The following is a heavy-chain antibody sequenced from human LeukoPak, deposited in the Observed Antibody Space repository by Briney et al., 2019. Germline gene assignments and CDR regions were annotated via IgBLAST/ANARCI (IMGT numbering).Heavy chain of an antibody. CDR3: ARGRGSSSSGSDYYYYMDV. J-gene: IGHJ6*03. V-gene: IGHV1-69*05. D-gene: IGHD6-6*01. Sequence: ASVKVSCKASGGTFSSYAISWVRQAPGQGLEWMGGIIPIFGTANYAQKFQGRVTITTDESTSTAYMELSSLRSEDTALYYCARGRGSSSSGSDYYYYMDVWGKGTTVTVSS. CDR1: GGTFSSYA. CDR2: IIPIFGTA.